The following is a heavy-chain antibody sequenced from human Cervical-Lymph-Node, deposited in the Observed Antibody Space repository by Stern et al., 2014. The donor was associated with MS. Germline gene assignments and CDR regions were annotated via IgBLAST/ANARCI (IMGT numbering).Heavy chain of an antibody. D-gene: IGHD3-10*01. V-gene: IGHV1-69*14. Sequence: QDQLVQSGAEVKEPGSSVKVSCKATGGTFSSYGLSWVRQAPGQGLEWLGGIIPFFGITNYAQKFLGRVTITADKSTSTAYMELRSLRSEDTAIYYCARTYYYGSGTYQYFYYGMDVWGQGTTVSVSS. CDR2: IIPFFGIT. CDR1: GGTFSSYG. CDR3: ARTYYYGSGTYQYFYYGMDV. J-gene: IGHJ6*02.